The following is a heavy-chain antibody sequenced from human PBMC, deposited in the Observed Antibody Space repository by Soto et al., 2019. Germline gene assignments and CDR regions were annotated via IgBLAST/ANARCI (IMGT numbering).Heavy chain of an antibody. CDR1: GASITTYY. CDR3: ARDLDYGGNSEASDV. Sequence: LSLTCTVSGASITTYYWSWFRQPPGQGLESLGYIYHTGVTNSNPSLRGRLSISIDTAKNQFSLKLSSVTSADTAIYYCARDLDYGGNSEASDVWGQGTMVTVAS. CDR2: IYHTGVT. V-gene: IGHV4-59*01. J-gene: IGHJ3*01. D-gene: IGHD4-17*01.